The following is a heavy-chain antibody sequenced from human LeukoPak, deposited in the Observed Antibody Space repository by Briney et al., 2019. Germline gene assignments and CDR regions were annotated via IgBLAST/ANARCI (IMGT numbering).Heavy chain of an antibody. Sequence: SETLSLTCTVSGGSLSSGSYYWSWIRQPAGKGLEWIGRIYTSGSTNYNPSLKSRVTISVDTSKNQFPLKLSSVTAADTAVYYCARGPWFGATNIWGQGTMVTVSS. D-gene: IGHD3-10*01. CDR3: ARGPWFGATNI. CDR1: GGSLSSGSYY. CDR2: IYTSGST. J-gene: IGHJ3*02. V-gene: IGHV4-61*02.